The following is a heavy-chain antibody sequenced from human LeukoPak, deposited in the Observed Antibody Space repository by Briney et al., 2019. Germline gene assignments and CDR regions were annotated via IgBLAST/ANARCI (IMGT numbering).Heavy chain of an antibody. CDR3: ARVSDKPYSPWFDP. CDR1: GYSISSGYY. V-gene: IGHV4-38-2*02. J-gene: IGHJ5*02. Sequence: PSETLSLTCTVSGYSISSGYYWGWIRQPPGKGLEWIGTIYHSGSTYYSPSLKSRVTISVDTSKNQFSLNLSPVTAADTAVYYCARVSDKPYSPWFDPWGQGTLVTVSS. CDR2: IYHSGST. D-gene: IGHD2-21*01.